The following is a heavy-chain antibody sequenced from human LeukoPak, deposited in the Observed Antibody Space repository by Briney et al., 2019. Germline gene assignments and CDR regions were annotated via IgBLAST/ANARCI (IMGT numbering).Heavy chain of an antibody. CDR2: IYTSGST. CDR1: GGSISSYY. D-gene: IGHD6-13*01. CDR3: ARDKDSGYAPKTTKYGMDV. Sequence: SETLSLTCTVSGGSISSYYWSGIRQPAGKGLEWIGRIYTSGSTNYNPSLKSRVTMSVDTSKNQFSLKLSSVTAADTAVYYCARDKDSGYAPKTTKYGMDVWGQGTTVTVSS. J-gene: IGHJ6*02. V-gene: IGHV4-4*07.